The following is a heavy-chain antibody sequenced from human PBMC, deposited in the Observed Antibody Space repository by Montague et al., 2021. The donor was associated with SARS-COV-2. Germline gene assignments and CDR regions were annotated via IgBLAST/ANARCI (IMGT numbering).Heavy chain of an antibody. CDR1: GFSLSTSGMC. Sequence: LVKPTQTLTLTCTFSGFSLSTSGMCVSWIRQPPGKGLEWIGEISDIGSTTYNPSLESRLTTPVDRSKNQFSLRLTSVTAADTAVYYCVRERECSGGSCYGPDDDAFDIWGQGTVVTVSS. CDR3: VRERECSGGSCYGPDDDAFDI. V-gene: IGHV4-30-2*01. D-gene: IGHD2-15*01. CDR2: ISDIGST. J-gene: IGHJ3*02.